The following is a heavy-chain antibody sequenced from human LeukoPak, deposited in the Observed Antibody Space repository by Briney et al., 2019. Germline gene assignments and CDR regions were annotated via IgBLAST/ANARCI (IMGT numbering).Heavy chain of an antibody. CDR1: GYTFSNYG. V-gene: IGHV1-18*04. Sequence: ASVKVSCKASGYTFSNYGISWVRQAPGLGLEWMGWTSYNGNTNYAQKFQDRVTMTTDTSTATAYMELRSLESDDTAVYYCARHSGSGWQALGYWGQGTLVTVSS. D-gene: IGHD6-19*01. CDR3: ARHSGSGWQALGY. CDR2: TSYNGNT. J-gene: IGHJ4*02.